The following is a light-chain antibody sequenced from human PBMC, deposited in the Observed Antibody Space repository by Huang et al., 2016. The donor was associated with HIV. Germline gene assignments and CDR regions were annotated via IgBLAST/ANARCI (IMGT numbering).Light chain of an antibody. CDR1: QAIPNY. CDR3: QQFSSYPLT. J-gene: IGKJ4*01. V-gene: IGKV1-9*01. CDR2: AAS. Sequence: IQLTQSPSSLSIYVGDKVTITCRASQAIPNYVAWYQQRPGKAPKLLIYAASTLHSGVPSRFSCSGSGADFTLSIANVQPEDSATYYCQQFSSYPLTFGGGTKVEIK.